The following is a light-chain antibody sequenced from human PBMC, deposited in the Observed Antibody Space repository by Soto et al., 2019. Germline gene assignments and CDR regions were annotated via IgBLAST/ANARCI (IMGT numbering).Light chain of an antibody. Sequence: DIQMTQSPSTLSASLVYRITIPCPGSRSLSTSLAWYQKKPGKAPKLLIFDASSLESGVPSRFSGSGSGTELTLTISGLQPDDFATYFCQQYKSYAPTFGQGTTVDIK. J-gene: IGKJ1*01. V-gene: IGKV1-5*01. CDR1: RSLSTS. CDR2: DAS. CDR3: QQYKSYAPT.